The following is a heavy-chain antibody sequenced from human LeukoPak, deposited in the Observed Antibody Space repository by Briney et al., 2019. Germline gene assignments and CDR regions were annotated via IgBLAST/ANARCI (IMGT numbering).Heavy chain of an antibody. CDR3: ARDSSWELPFDY. J-gene: IGHJ4*02. V-gene: IGHV3-30*02. CDR1: GFTFSSYG. Sequence: PGGSLRLSCAASGFTFSSYGMHWVRQAPGKGLEWVAFIRYDGSNKYYADSVKGRFTISRDNSKNTLYLQMNSLRAEDAAVYYCARDSSWELPFDYWGQGTLVTVSS. CDR2: IRYDGSNK. D-gene: IGHD1-26*01.